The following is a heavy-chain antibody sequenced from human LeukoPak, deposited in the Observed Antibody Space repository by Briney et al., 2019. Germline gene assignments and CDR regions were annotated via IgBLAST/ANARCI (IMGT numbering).Heavy chain of an antibody. CDR2: ISAYNGNT. CDR3: ARDRDYDILTAEDY. V-gene: IGHV1-18*01. Sequence: GASVKVSCKASGYTFTSYGISWVRQAPGQGLEWMEWISAYNGNTNYAQKLQGRVTMTTDTSTSTAYMELRSLRSDDTAVYYCARDRDYDILTAEDYWGQGTLVTVSS. D-gene: IGHD3-9*01. CDR1: GYTFTSYG. J-gene: IGHJ4*02.